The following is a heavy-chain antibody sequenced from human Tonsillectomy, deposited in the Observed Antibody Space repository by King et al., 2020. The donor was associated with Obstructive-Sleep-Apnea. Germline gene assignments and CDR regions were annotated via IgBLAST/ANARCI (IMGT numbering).Heavy chain of an antibody. J-gene: IGHJ4*02. CDR1: GFTFNNYA. V-gene: IGHV3-30*04. CDR3: ARPPTSHSGGLTDYYFDY. Sequence: VQLVESGGGVVQPGRSLRLSCAASGFTFNNYAIHWVRQVPGKGLEWGALISYDGSDKYYADSVKGRFTITRDNSKNTLYLQMNRLRVEDTAVYYCARPPTSHSGGLTDYYFDYWGQGTLVTVSS. CDR2: ISYDGSDK. D-gene: IGHD3-10*01.